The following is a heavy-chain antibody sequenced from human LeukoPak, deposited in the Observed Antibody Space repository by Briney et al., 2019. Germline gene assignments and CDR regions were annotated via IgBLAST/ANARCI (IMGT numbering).Heavy chain of an antibody. J-gene: IGHJ6*02. V-gene: IGHV3-23*01. Sequence: GGSLRLSCTASGFTFSNYAMSWVRQAPGKGLEWVSAISGSGESTYSADSVKGRFTISRDNSKNTLYLQMNSLRAEDTAVYYCARVAGGNFYYYYGMDVWGQGTTVTVSS. CDR3: ARVAGGNFYYYYGMDV. CDR1: GFTFSNYA. D-gene: IGHD2-21*02. CDR2: ISGSGEST.